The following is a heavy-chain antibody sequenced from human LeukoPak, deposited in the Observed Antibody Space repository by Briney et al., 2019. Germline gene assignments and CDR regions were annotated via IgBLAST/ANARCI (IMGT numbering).Heavy chain of an antibody. Sequence: VASVKVSCKASGGTFSSYAINWVRQAPGQGLEWMGRIIPILGIANYAQKFQGRVTITADKSTSTAYMELSSLRSEDTAVYYCARAPMGVGATRYFDYWGQGTLVTVSS. J-gene: IGHJ4*02. CDR3: ARAPMGVGATRYFDY. V-gene: IGHV1-69*04. D-gene: IGHD1-26*01. CDR1: GGTFSSYA. CDR2: IIPILGIA.